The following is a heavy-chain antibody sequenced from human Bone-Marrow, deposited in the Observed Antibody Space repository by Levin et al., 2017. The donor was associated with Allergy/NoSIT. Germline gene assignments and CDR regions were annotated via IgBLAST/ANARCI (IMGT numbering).Heavy chain of an antibody. D-gene: IGHD2-2*01. CDR3: ARYRCSSASCFFDY. J-gene: IGHJ4*02. V-gene: IGHV3-7*03. CDR2: IKQDGSEK. CDR1: GFTFRSYW. Sequence: QAGGSLRLSCVASGFTFRSYWMSWVRQAPGKGLEPVADIKQDGSEKYSVDSVKGRFTISRDNAKNSLYLQMNSLRAEDTALYFCARYRCSSASCFFDYWGQGTLVTVSS.